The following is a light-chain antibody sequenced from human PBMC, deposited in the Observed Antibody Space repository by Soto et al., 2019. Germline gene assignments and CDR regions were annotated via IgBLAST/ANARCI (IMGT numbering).Light chain of an antibody. CDR1: QSVSRSS. CDR2: GAS. J-gene: IGKJ2*01. V-gene: IGKV3-20*01. CDR3: QQYGSSPRYT. Sequence: EIVLTQSPGTLSLSPGERATLSCRASQSVSRSSLAWYQQKPGQAPRLLIYGASSRATGIPDRFSGSGSGTDFTLTISRLEPEDLAVYYCQQYGSSPRYTFGQGTKLEIK.